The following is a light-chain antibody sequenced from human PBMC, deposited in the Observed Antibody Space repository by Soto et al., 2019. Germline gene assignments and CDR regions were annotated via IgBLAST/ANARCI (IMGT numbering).Light chain of an antibody. CDR1: QGIRDA. J-gene: IGKJ1*01. Sequence: DIQMTQSPSSLSASVGDRVTITCRASQGIRDALGWYQQKPGKAPKRLIYAASSLQSVVPSMFSGSGSGTEFTLTISSLQPEDFATYYCLQHNSYPQTFGQGTKVEIK. V-gene: IGKV1-17*01. CDR3: LQHNSYPQT. CDR2: AAS.